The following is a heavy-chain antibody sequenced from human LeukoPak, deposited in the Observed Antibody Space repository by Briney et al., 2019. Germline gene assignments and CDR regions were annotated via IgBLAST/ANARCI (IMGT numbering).Heavy chain of an antibody. CDR3: ARTYGDYGAYDY. CDR2: ISWNSGSI. D-gene: IGHD4-17*01. V-gene: IGHV3-9*01. J-gene: IGHJ4*02. Sequence: GGSLRLSCAASGFTFDDYAMHWVRQAPGKGLEWVSGISWNSGSIGYADSVKGRFTISRDNAKNSLYLQMNSLRAEDTAVYYCARTYGDYGAYDYWGQGTLVTVSS. CDR1: GFTFDDYA.